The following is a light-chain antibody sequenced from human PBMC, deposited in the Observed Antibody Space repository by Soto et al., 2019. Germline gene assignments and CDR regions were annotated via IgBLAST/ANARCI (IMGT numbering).Light chain of an antibody. V-gene: IGKV3-11*01. J-gene: IGKJ3*01. Sequence: EIVLTQSPATLSLSQGKRATLSARASKSVASYLAWYQQKPGQAPRLLIYDASNRATGIPARFSGSGSGTDFTLTISSLEPEDFAVYYCQQRSNWPPTFGPGTKVDIK. CDR2: DAS. CDR1: KSVASY. CDR3: QQRSNWPPT.